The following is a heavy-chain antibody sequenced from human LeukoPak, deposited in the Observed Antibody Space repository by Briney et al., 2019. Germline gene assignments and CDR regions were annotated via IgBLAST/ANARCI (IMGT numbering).Heavy chain of an antibody. Sequence: GGSLRLSCAASGFTFSHYWMSWVRQAPGKGLEWVSTITGSGDSTNYADSVKGRFTISRDNSKNTLFLQMNSLRVEDTAVYYCASPVATTDHWGQGTLVTVSS. V-gene: IGHV3-23*01. CDR1: GFTFSHYW. CDR2: ITGSGDST. CDR3: ASPVATTDH. J-gene: IGHJ4*02. D-gene: IGHD5-12*01.